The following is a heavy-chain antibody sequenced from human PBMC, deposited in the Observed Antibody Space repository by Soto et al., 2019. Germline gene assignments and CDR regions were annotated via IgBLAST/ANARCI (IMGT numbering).Heavy chain of an antibody. V-gene: IGHV4-59*08. D-gene: IGHD3-10*02. CDR1: GGSISSYY. J-gene: IGHJ2*01. CDR3: ATVRRGAWYFDL. Sequence: PSETLSLTCTVSGGSISSYYWSWIRQPPGKGLEWIGYFYYSGSTNSNPSLKSRVTISVDTPKNQFSLNLTSVTAADAAVYYCATVRRGAWYFDLWGRGTLVTVSS. CDR2: FYYSGST.